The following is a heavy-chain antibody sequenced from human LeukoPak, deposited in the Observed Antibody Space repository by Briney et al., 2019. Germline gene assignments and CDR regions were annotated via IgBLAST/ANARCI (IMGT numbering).Heavy chain of an antibody. Sequence: PGGSLRLSCAASGFTFSGYGMHWVRQAPGKGLEWVAFIRYDGSNKYYEDSVKGRFTISRDNSKNTLYLQMNSLRVEDMAVYYCAKVSTRVGSGFDYWGQGTLVTVSS. V-gene: IGHV3-30*02. CDR1: GFTFSGYG. J-gene: IGHJ4*02. CDR3: AKVSTRVGSGFDY. CDR2: IRYDGSNK. D-gene: IGHD2-2*01.